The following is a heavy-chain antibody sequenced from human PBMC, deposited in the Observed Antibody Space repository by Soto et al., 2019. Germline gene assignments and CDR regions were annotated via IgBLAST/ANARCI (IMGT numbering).Heavy chain of an antibody. Sequence: SVKVSCKASGGTFSSYAISWVRQAPGQGLEWMGGIIPIFGTANYAQKFQGRVTITADKSTSTAYMELSSLRSEDTAVYYCARALRGRFLEWLIHPYYYYGMDVWGQGTTVTVSS. V-gene: IGHV1-69*06. D-gene: IGHD3-3*01. CDR3: ARALRGRFLEWLIHPYYYYGMDV. J-gene: IGHJ6*02. CDR1: GGTFSSYA. CDR2: IIPIFGTA.